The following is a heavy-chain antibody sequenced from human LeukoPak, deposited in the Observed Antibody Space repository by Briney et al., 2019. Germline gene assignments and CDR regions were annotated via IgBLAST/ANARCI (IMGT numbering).Heavy chain of an antibody. J-gene: IGHJ5*02. CDR1: GYGINNYW. V-gene: IGHV5-51*01. D-gene: IGHD2-15*01. CDR2: IYPADSDI. Sequence: GESLKISCKGSGYGINNYWIGWVRQMPGKGLEWMGIIYPADSDIRYSPSFQGQVTISADKSISTAYLQWSSLKASDTAMYYCARQEYCSGGSCYTWFDPWGQGTLVTVSS. CDR3: ARQEYCSGGSCYTWFDP.